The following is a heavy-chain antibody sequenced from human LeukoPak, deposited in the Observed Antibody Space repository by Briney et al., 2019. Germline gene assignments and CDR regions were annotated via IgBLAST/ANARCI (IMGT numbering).Heavy chain of an antibody. CDR2: INHSGST. D-gene: IGHD3-10*01. CDR3: ARTTMVRGTYYMDV. V-gene: IGHV4-34*01. CDR1: GGSFSGCY. J-gene: IGHJ6*03. Sequence: PSETLSLTCAVYGGSFSGCYWSWIRQPPGKGLEWIGEINHSGSTNYNPSLKSRVTISVDTSKNQFSLKLSSVTAADTAVYYCARTTMVRGTYYMDVWGKGTTVTISS.